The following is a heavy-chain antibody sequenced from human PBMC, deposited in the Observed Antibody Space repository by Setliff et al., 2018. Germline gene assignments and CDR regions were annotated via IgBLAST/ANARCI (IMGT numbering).Heavy chain of an antibody. CDR2: INHSGTT. CDR1: GVSFSDYY. V-gene: IGHV4-34*10. Sequence: SETLSLTCTVYGVSFSDYYWGWVRQSPGKGLDWIGEINHSGTTNYDPSLEGRISISVDTSKRQFSLKLSSVTAADTAMYYCAREVAPGIAFDIWGQGTMVTVSS. J-gene: IGHJ3*02. CDR3: AREVAPGIAFDI.